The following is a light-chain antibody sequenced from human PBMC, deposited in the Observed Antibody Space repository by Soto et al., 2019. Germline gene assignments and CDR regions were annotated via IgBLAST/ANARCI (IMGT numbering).Light chain of an antibody. CDR2: GAS. V-gene: IGKV1-9*01. CDR1: QGIANF. J-gene: IGKJ3*01. CDR3: QQLNSFPIP. Sequence: IQLTQSPSSLSASVGDRVTISCRASQGIANFLAWYQQKPGKAPKLLIYGASTLQSGVPSRFRGSGSGTDFTLTISSLQPEEFASYYCQQLNSFPIPFGPGTKVDIK.